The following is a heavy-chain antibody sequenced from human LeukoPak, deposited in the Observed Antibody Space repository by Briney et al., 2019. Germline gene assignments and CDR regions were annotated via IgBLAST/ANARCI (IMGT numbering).Heavy chain of an antibody. CDR2: INHSGST. Sequence: SETLSLTCTVSGGSISSYYWSWIRQPPGKGLEWIGEINHSGSTNYNPSLKSRVTISVDTSKNQFSLKLSSVTAADTAVYYCARGGPTFRYCSGGSCYTGLDYWGQGTLVTVSS. CDR3: ARGGPTFRYCSGGSCYTGLDY. D-gene: IGHD2-15*01. CDR1: GGSISSYY. J-gene: IGHJ4*02. V-gene: IGHV4-34*01.